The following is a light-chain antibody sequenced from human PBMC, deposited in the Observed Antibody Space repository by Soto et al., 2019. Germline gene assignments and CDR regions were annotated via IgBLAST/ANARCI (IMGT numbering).Light chain of an antibody. CDR2: GAS. Sequence: EIVLTQSPGTLSLSPGERATLSCRASQSVSSSYLAWYQQKPGQAPRLLIYGASSGATGIPDRFSGSGSGTDFTLTISRLEPEDFAVYYCQQYGSSRTFGRGTKVEIK. J-gene: IGKJ1*01. CDR3: QQYGSSRT. CDR1: QSVSSSY. V-gene: IGKV3-20*01.